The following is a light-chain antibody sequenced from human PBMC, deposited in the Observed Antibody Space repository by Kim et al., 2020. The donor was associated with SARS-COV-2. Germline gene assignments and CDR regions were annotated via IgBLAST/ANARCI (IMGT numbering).Light chain of an antibody. CDR3: QYRRT. V-gene: IGKV3-11*01. CDR2: DAS. CDR1: QTVSNY. Sequence: VTLSLAPGERATPSGRTSQTVSNYLAWYQQKPGQAPRLLIYDASNRATGIPVRFSGSGSGTDFSLTISNLEPEDFAVYYCQYRRTFGQGTKVDIK. J-gene: IGKJ1*01.